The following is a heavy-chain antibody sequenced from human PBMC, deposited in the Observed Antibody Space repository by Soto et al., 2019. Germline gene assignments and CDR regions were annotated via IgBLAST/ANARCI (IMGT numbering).Heavy chain of an antibody. Sequence: PGGSLRLSCAASGFTFSSYSMNWVRQAPGKGLEWFSYISSSSSTIYYADSVKGRFTISRDNAKSSLYLQLNSLRAEDTAVYYCARDRRGEGVVATTAYYYYYMDVWGKGTTVTVSS. CDR3: ARDRRGEGVVATTAYYYYYMDV. V-gene: IGHV3-48*01. CDR2: ISSSSSTI. D-gene: IGHD5-12*01. J-gene: IGHJ6*03. CDR1: GFTFSSYS.